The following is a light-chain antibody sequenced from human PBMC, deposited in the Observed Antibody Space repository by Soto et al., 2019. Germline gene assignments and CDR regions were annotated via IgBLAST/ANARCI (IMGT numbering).Light chain of an antibody. V-gene: IGLV2-14*01. Sequence: QSVLTQPASVSGSPGQSITISCTGTSSDVGAYDYVSWYQQHPGKVPKFMIYEVINRPSGVSHRFSGSKSGNTASLTISGLQADGEADYYCTSYTSSSTYVFGSGTKVTVL. CDR2: EVI. CDR1: SSDVGAYDY. CDR3: TSYTSSSTYV. J-gene: IGLJ1*01.